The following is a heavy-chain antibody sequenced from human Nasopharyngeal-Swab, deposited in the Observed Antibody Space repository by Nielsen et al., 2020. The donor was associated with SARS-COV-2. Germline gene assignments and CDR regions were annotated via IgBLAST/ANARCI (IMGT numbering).Heavy chain of an antibody. Sequence: GGSLRLSCAASGFTFSSYWMSWVRQAPGKGLEWVANIKQDGSEKYYVDSVKGRFTISRDNAKNSLYLQMNSLRAEDTAVYYCARDLVVGATTSAYYYYYGMDVWGQGTTATVSS. J-gene: IGHJ6*02. CDR3: ARDLVVGATTSAYYYYYGMDV. CDR2: IKQDGSEK. D-gene: IGHD1-26*01. V-gene: IGHV3-7*01. CDR1: GFTFSSYW.